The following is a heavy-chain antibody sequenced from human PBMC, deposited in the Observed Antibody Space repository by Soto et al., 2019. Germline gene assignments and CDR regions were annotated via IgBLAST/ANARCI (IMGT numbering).Heavy chain of an antibody. CDR1: GYTFTSYG. CDR2: ISAYNGNT. J-gene: IGHJ6*03. V-gene: IGHV1-18*01. CDR3: ARGVTPFDCYYYMDV. D-gene: IGHD4-4*01. Sequence: ASVKVSCKASGYTFTSYGISWVRQAPGQGLEWMGWISAYNGNTNYAQKLQGRVTMTTDTSTSTAYMELRSLRSDDTAVYYCARGVTPFDCYYYMDVWGKGTTVTVSS.